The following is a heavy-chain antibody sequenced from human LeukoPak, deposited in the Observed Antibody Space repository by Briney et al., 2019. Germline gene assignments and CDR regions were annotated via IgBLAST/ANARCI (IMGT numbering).Heavy chain of an antibody. CDR1: GFTFSAYA. CDR3: ARDPTRYSYGFRLTRWFDP. J-gene: IGHJ5*02. V-gene: IGHV3-23*01. CDR2: IGSDNKP. D-gene: IGHD5-18*01. Sequence: GGSLRLSCEASGFTFSAYAMTWVRQAPGQGLEWVSSIGSDNKPHYSESVKGRFAISRDNSKSMLFLQLNSLRAEDTALYYCARDPTRYSYGFRLTRWFDPWGQGTLVTVSS.